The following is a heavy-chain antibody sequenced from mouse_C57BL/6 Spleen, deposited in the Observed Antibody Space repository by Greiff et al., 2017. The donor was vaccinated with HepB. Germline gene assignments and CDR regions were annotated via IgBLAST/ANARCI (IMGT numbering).Heavy chain of an antibody. CDR3: AGRRGLTGTFYYAMDY. J-gene: IGHJ4*01. CDR2: IYPGSGST. V-gene: IGHV1-55*01. CDR1: GYTFTSYW. D-gene: IGHD4-1*01. Sequence: QVQLQQPGAELVKPGASVKMSCKASGYTFTSYWITWVKQRPGQGLEWIGDIYPGSGSTNYNEKFKSKATLTVDTSSSTAYMQLSSLTSEDSAVYYCAGRRGLTGTFYYAMDYWGQGTSVTVSS.